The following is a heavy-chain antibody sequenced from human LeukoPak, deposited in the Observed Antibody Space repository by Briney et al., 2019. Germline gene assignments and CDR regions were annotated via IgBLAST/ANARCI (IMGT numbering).Heavy chain of an antibody. V-gene: IGHV3-48*03. CDR1: GLTFSSFE. CDR3: ARVTVVAGTYFDY. D-gene: IGHD6-19*01. CDR2: ISSSGRTI. Sequence: GLSLRLSCAASGLTFSSFETSWVRQAPGKGLEWVAYISSSGRTIYYADSVKGRFTISRDNAKNSLYLQMHSLRAEDTAVYYCARVTVVAGTYFDYWGQGTLVTVSS. J-gene: IGHJ4*02.